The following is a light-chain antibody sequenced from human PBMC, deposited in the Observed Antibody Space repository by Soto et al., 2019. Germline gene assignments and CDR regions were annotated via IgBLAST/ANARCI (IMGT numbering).Light chain of an antibody. V-gene: IGKV3-20*01. CDR2: GAT. J-gene: IGKJ5*01. Sequence: IGLTQSPGTLSLSPGERATLSCRASQSVSSTYLVLYQQKPGQAPRLLIYGATSRDSGIPDRFSGSGSGTDFTLTISRLEPEDFAVYYCQQYGNSPITFGQGTRLEIK. CDR3: QQYGNSPIT. CDR1: QSVSSTY.